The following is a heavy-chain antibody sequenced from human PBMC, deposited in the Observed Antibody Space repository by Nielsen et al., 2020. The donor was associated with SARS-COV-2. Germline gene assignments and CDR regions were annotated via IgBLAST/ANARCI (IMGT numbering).Heavy chain of an antibody. V-gene: IGHV4-31*02. CDR2: IYYSGST. D-gene: IGHD3-3*01. CDR3: ARERVGGITIFAVVTRYGMDV. Sequence: PGKGLEWIGYIYYSGSTYYNPSLKSRVTISVDTSKNQFSLKLSSVTAADTAVYYCARERVGGITIFAVVTRYGMDVWGQGTTVTVSS. J-gene: IGHJ6*02.